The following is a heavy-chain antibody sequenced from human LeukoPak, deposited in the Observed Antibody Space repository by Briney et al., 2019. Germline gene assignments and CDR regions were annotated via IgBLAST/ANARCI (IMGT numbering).Heavy chain of an antibody. D-gene: IGHD6-13*01. V-gene: IGHV3-33*08. J-gene: IGHJ4*02. CDR3: ARDSSNAADY. CDR2: IWYDGSNK. CDR1: GFTFSSYG. Sequence: PGGSLRLSCAASGFTFSSYGIHWVRQAPGKGLEWVAVIWYDGSNKHYADSVKGRFTISRDNSKNTLYLQMNSLRVEDTAVYYCARDSSNAADYWGQGSLVAVTS.